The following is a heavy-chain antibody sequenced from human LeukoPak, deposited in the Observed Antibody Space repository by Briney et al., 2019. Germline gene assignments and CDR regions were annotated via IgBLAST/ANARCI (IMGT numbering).Heavy chain of an antibody. J-gene: IGHJ4*02. Sequence: GGSLRLSCAASGFTFRSYAMHWVRQAPGKGLEYVSAISSNGGSTYYANSVKGRLTISRDNSKNTLYLQMGSLRAEDMAVYYCARDPSWNSPHFDYWGQGTLLTVSS. V-gene: IGHV3-64*01. CDR3: ARDPSWNSPHFDY. CDR2: ISSNGGST. CDR1: GFTFRSYA. D-gene: IGHD1-7*01.